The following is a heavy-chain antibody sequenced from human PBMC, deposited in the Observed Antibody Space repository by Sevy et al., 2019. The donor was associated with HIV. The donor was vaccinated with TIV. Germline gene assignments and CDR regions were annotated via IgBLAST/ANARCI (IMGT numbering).Heavy chain of an antibody. J-gene: IGHJ4*02. CDR2: IYPDDSDT. Sequence: GESQKISCKGSGYSFTSHWLGWVRHMPGKGLEWMGIIYPDDSDTKYSPSFQGQVTFSADKSISTAYLQWSSLKASDTAMYYCATSRSGYFDSSGYYIYWGQGTLVTVSS. V-gene: IGHV5-51*01. CDR1: GYSFTSHW. D-gene: IGHD3-22*01. CDR3: ATSRSGYFDSSGYYIY.